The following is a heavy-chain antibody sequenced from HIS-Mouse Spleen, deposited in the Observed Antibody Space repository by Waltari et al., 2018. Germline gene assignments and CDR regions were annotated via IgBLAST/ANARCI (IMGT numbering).Heavy chain of an antibody. CDR2: IYYSGST. J-gene: IGHJ4*02. V-gene: IGHV4-39*01. CDR3: ARHEGQQLVTSLFDY. CDR1: GGSISRSSYY. Sequence: QLQLQESGPGLVKPSETLSLTCTVSGGSISRSSYYWGWILQPPGKGLEWIGSIYYSGSTYYNPSLKSRVTISVDTSKNQFSLKLSSVTAADTAVYYCARHEGQQLVTSLFDYWGQGTLVTVSS. D-gene: IGHD6-13*01.